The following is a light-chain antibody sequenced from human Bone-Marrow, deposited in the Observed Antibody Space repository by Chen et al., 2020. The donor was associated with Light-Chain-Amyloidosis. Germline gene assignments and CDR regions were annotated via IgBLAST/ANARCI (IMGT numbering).Light chain of an antibody. CDR1: DLPTKY. CDR2: RDT. Sequence: SYDLTQPPSVSVSPGLTARITCPGEDLPTKYAYWYQQKPGQAPVLVIHRDTERPSGISERFSGSSSGTTATLTISGVQAEDEADYHCQSADSSGTYEVIFGGGTKLTVL. V-gene: IGLV3-25*03. CDR3: QSADSSGTYEVI. J-gene: IGLJ2*01.